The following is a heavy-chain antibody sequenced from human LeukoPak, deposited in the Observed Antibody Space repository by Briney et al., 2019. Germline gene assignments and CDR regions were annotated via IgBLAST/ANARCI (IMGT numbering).Heavy chain of an antibody. CDR3: ARASMVRGVTNWFDP. V-gene: IGHV1-69*06. CDR2: IIPIFGTA. D-gene: IGHD3-10*01. CDR1: GGTFSSYA. Sequence: SVKVSCKASGGTFSSYAISWVRQAPGQGLEWTGRIIPIFGTANYAQKFQGRVTITADKSTSTAYMELSSLRSEDTAVYYCARASMVRGVTNWFDPWGQGTLVTVSS. J-gene: IGHJ5*02.